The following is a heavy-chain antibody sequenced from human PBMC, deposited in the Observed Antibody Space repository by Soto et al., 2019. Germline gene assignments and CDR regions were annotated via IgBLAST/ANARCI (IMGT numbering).Heavy chain of an antibody. Sequence: PSETLSLTCTVSGGSISGYYWSWIRQPPGKGLEWIGYIYYSGSTTYNPSLKSPVTISVDTSRNQFSLKLSSVTAADTAVYYCAKVRDDHSYFIDYWGQGTLVTVSS. CDR1: GGSISGYY. J-gene: IGHJ4*02. CDR2: IYYSGST. D-gene: IGHD2-8*01. CDR3: AKVRDDHSYFIDY. V-gene: IGHV4-59*01.